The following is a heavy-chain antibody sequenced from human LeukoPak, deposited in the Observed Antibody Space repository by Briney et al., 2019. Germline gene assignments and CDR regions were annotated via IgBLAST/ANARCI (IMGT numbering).Heavy chain of an antibody. CDR3: ARRAGWFGERGDYYFDY. D-gene: IGHD3-10*01. CDR1: GFTFSSYE. CDR2: ISRSGSTI. V-gene: IGHV3-48*03. Sequence: GGSLRLSCAASGFTFSSYEMNWVRQAPGKGLEWVSYISRSGSTIYYADSVKGRFTISRDNAKNSLYLQMNSLRAEDTAVYYCARRAGWFGERGDYYFDYWGQGTLVTVSS. J-gene: IGHJ4*02.